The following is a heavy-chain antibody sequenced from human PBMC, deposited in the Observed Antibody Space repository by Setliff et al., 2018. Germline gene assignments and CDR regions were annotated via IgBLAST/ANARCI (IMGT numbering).Heavy chain of an antibody. Sequence: GGSLRLSCEASGFTFSSYSMNWVRQAPGKGLEWVANIKQDGSEKYYVDSVKGRFTISRDNAKNSLYLQMNSLRAEDTAQYYCARDSEGALDYWGQGTLVTVSS. V-gene: IGHV3-7*03. CDR3: ARDSEGALDY. D-gene: IGHD1-26*01. CDR1: GFTFSSYS. J-gene: IGHJ4*02. CDR2: IKQDGSEK.